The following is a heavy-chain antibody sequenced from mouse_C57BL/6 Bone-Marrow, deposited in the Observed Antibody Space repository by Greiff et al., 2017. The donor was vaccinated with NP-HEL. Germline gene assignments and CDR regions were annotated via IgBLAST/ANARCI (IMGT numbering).Heavy chain of an antibody. Sequence: EVKLMESGGGLVKPGGSLKLSCAASGFTFSSYAMSWVRQTPEKRLEWVATISDGGSYTYYPDNVKGRFTISRDNAKNNLYLQMSHLKSEDTAMYYCARDVPGTAYWGQGTLVTVSA. CDR2: ISDGGSYT. CDR1: GFTFSSYA. V-gene: IGHV5-4*01. CDR3: ARDVPGTAY. J-gene: IGHJ3*01. D-gene: IGHD4-1*01.